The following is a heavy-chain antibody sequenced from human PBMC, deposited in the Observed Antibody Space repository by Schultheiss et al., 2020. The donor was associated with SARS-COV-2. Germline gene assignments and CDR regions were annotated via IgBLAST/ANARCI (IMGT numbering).Heavy chain of an antibody. V-gene: IGHV4-34*01. J-gene: IGHJ6*03. CDR3: ARVCYDFWSGYYHSGYYYMDV. D-gene: IGHD3-3*01. CDR2: INHSGST. CDR1: GGSISSYY. Sequence: SQTLSLTCTVSGGSISSYYWSWIRQPPGKGLEWIGEINHSGSTNYNPSLKSRVTISVDTSKNQFSLKLSSVTAADTAVYYCARVCYDFWSGYYHSGYYYMDVWGKGTTVTVSS.